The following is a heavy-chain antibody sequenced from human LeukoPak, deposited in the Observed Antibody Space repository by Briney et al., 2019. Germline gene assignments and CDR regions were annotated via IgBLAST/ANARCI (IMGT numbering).Heavy chain of an antibody. CDR2: MNPNSGNT. CDR1: GYTFTSYD. D-gene: IGHD6-19*01. J-gene: IGHJ3*02. V-gene: IGHV1-8*01. CDR3: ARAVSSGWGGAFDI. Sequence: ASVKVSCKASGYTFTSYDINWVRQATGQGLEWMGWMNPNSGNTGYAQKFQGRVTMTRNTSISTAYMELRSLRSDDTAVYYCARAVSSGWGGAFDIWGQGTMVTVSS.